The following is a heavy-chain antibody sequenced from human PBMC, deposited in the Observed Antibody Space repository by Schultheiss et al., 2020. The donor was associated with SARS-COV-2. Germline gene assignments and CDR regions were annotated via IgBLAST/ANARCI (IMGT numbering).Heavy chain of an antibody. Sequence: GGSLRLSCAASGFTFSSHAMDWVRQAPGKGLEWVSYISSSGSVIYDADSVKGRITISRDNAKNSLYLQVNSLRDEDTAVYYCTRGIWETLAHYHMDVWGKGTTVTVSS. V-gene: IGHV3-48*02. CDR1: GFTFSSHA. CDR3: TRGIWETLAHYHMDV. CDR2: ISSSGSVI. D-gene: IGHD1-26*01. J-gene: IGHJ6*03.